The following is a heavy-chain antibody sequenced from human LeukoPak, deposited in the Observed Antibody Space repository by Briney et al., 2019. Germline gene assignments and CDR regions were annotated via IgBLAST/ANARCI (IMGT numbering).Heavy chain of an antibody. CDR1: GGTFSSYA. CDR3: ARVTRRWLQLSAFDI. D-gene: IGHD5-24*01. V-gene: IGHV1-69*05. J-gene: IGHJ3*02. Sequence: ASVKVSCKASGGTFSSYAISWVRQAPGQGLEWMGGIIPIFGTANYAQKFQGRVTITTDESTSTAYMELSSLRSEDTAVYYCARVTRRWLQLSAFDIWGQGTMVTVSS. CDR2: IIPIFGTA.